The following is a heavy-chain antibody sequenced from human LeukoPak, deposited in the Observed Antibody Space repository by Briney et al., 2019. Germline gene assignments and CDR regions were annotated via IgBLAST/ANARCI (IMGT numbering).Heavy chain of an antibody. CDR3: AKDYISSGYDLFFMDY. D-gene: IGHD5-12*01. Sequence: GGSLRLSCAASGFTFSDYYMSWIRQAPGKGLEWVAIISYDGSNKYYADSVKGRFTISRDNSKNTLYLQMNSLRAEDTAVYYCAKDYISSGYDLFFMDYWGQGTLVTVSS. J-gene: IGHJ4*02. CDR1: GFTFSDYY. CDR2: ISYDGSNK. V-gene: IGHV3-30*18.